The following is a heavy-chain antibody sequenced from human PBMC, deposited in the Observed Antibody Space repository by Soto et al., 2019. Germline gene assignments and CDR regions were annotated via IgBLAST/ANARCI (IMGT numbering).Heavy chain of an antibody. J-gene: IGHJ3*01. Sequence: QVQLVESGGGVVQPGRSLRLSCAASGFTFSRYGMHWVRQAPGKGLEWVAVIWYDGSTEYYADSVKGRFTISRDNSKNTVYLQMNRLGVEDTAVYYCARDVGSQGVWGQGTMVTVSS. CDR2: IWYDGSTE. D-gene: IGHD2-15*01. CDR3: ARDVGSQGV. CDR1: GFTFSRYG. V-gene: IGHV3-33*01.